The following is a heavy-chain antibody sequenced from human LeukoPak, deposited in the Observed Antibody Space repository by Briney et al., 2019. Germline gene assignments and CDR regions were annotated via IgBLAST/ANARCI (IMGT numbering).Heavy chain of an antibody. Sequence: SETLSLTCTVSGGSINTDHPYWGWIRQSPGKGLQWIGSILYSGATYYNPSLESRVTISVDLSKTQLSLKLASVTAAGTAVYCARHLSGKTDYWGQGILITVSS. D-gene: IGHD3-10*01. CDR1: GGSINTDHPY. CDR3: ARHLSGKTDY. CDR2: ILYSGAT. V-gene: IGHV4-39*01. J-gene: IGHJ4*02.